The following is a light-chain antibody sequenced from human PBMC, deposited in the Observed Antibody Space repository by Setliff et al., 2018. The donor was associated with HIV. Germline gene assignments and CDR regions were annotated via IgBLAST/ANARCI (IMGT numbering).Light chain of an antibody. J-gene: IGLJ1*01. V-gene: IGLV2-11*01. CDR1: SNDVGPYNY. CDR2: DVT. Sequence: ALAQPRSVSGSPGQSVTISCTGTSNDVGPYNYVSWYQQHPGKAPKLLIFDVTTRPSGVPDRFSGSKSGNTASPTISGLQAEDEADYYCCSYAGAYSFGVFGTGTKVTVL. CDR3: CSYAGAYSFGV.